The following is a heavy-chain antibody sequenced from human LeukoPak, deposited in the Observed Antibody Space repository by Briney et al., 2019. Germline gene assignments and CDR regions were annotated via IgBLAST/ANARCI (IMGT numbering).Heavy chain of an antibody. V-gene: IGHV3-30-3*01. Sequence: GGSLRLSCAASGFTFSSYAMHWVRQAPGKGLEWVAVISYDGSNKYYADSVKGRFTISRDNSKNTLYLQMNSLRAEDTAVYYCARTHNNWNSLDYWGQGTLVTVSS. CDR2: ISYDGSNK. CDR3: ARTHNNWNSLDY. J-gene: IGHJ4*02. D-gene: IGHD1-7*01. CDR1: GFTFSSYA.